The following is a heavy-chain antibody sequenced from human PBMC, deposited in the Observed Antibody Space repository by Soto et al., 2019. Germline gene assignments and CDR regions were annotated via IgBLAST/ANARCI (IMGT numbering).Heavy chain of an antibody. CDR2: IVVGSGNT. CDR1: GFTFTSSA. D-gene: IGHD4-17*01. J-gene: IGHJ5*02. CDR3: ARLPWADYGGIFDP. V-gene: IGHV1-58*01. Sequence: GASVKVSCKASGFTFTSSAVQWVRQARGQRLEWIGWIVVGSGNTNYAQKFQERVTITRDMSTSTAYMELSSLRSEDTAVYYCARLPWADYGGIFDPWGQGTLVTVSS.